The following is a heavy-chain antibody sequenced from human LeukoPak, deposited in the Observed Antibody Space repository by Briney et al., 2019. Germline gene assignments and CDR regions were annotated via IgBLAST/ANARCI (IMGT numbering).Heavy chain of an antibody. CDR3: ARDSSGYQ. D-gene: IGHD3-22*01. CDR2: IKEDGSEK. Sequence: RSLRLSCAASGFTFSTYWMRWVRQAPEKRLEWVANIKEDGSEKYYGDSVKGRFTISRDNAKNSLYLEMNSLRVEDTAVYYCARDSSGYQWGQGTLVTVSS. V-gene: IGHV3-7*01. J-gene: IGHJ4*02. CDR1: GFTFSTYW.